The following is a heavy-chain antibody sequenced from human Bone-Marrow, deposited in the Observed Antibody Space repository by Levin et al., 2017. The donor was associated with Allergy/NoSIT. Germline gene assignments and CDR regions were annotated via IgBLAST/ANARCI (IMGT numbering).Heavy chain of an antibody. J-gene: IGHJ6*02. CDR3: ARSSMAYYYYGMDG. V-gene: IGHV4-59*01. CDR1: GGSISSYY. CDR2: IYYSGST. Sequence: PSETLSLTCTVSGGSISSYYWSWIRQPPGKGLEWIGYIYYSGSTNYNPSLKSRVTISVDTSKNQFSLKLSSVTAADTAVYYCARSSMAYYYYGMDGWGQGTTVTVSS. D-gene: IGHD2/OR15-2a*01.